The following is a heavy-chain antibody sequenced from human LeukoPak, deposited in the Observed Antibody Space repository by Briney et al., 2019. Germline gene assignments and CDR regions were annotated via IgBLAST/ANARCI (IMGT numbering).Heavy chain of an antibody. Sequence: GGSLRLSCAASGFTFSNYAMSWVRQAPGKGLDWVSAISGGGGSTYYADSVKGRFTFSRDNSKNTLYLQMNSLRAEDTAVYYCAKVPFRYCSGGSCYTAPASNWFDPWGQGTLVTVSS. CDR1: GFTFSNYA. J-gene: IGHJ5*02. CDR3: AKVPFRYCSGGSCYTAPASNWFDP. V-gene: IGHV3-23*01. D-gene: IGHD2-15*01. CDR2: ISGGGGST.